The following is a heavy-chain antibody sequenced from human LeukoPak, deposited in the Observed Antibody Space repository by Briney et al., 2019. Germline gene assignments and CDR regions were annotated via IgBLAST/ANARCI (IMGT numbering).Heavy chain of an antibody. D-gene: IGHD3-10*01. J-gene: IGHJ4*02. CDR3: ARVEFPHYFDY. V-gene: IGHV4-59*07. Sequence: ADTLSLTRTLSGASISSTYWSSIRQPPGKGLECIVYIYYSGRTNYNPSLKSRVTIYIDTSKHQFPLKLSPVTAGGTAVYLFARVEFPHYFDYWGQGTLVTVSS. CDR1: GASISSTY. CDR2: IYYSGRT.